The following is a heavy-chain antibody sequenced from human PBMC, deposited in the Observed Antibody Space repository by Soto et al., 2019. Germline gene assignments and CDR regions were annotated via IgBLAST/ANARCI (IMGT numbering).Heavy chain of an antibody. V-gene: IGHV3-30*04. CDR2: ISYDGSNK. CDR3: AREGSSGGKRRLYWYFDL. CDR1: GFTFSSYA. D-gene: IGHD2-15*01. Sequence: GGSLRLSCAASGFTFSSYAMHWVRQAPGKGLEWVAVISYDGSNKYYADSVKGRFTISRDNSKNTLYLQMNSLRAEDTAVYYCAREGSSGGKRRLYWYFDLWGRGTLVTVSS. J-gene: IGHJ2*01.